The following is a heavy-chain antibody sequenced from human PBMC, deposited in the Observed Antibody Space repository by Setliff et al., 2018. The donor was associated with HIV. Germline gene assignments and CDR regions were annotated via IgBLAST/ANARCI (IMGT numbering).Heavy chain of an antibody. D-gene: IGHD3-22*01. J-gene: IGHJ4*02. CDR2: IYYSGST. V-gene: IGHV4-59*02. CDR1: SGSVNNYW. Sequence: SETLSLTCNVSSGSVNNYWWTWIRQPPGKGLEWIGYIYYSGSTYYNPSLKSRVTISVDTSKNQFSLMLSSVTAADTAVYYCAILGDYDSSGYSWFDYWGQGTLVTVSS. CDR3: AILGDYDSSGYSWFDY.